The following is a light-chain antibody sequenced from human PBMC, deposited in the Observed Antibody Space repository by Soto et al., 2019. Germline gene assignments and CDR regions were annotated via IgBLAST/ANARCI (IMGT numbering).Light chain of an antibody. V-gene: IGKV3-15*01. J-gene: IGKJ1*01. CDR2: GAS. Sequence: EIVMTQSPPTLSVSPGERATLSCGASQSVRSNLAWYQQKPGQAPRLLIYGASTRATGIPARFSGSGSGTEFSRTISSLQSEDFAVYYCQQYNDWPPWTFGQGTKVEIK. CDR1: QSVRSN. CDR3: QQYNDWPPWT.